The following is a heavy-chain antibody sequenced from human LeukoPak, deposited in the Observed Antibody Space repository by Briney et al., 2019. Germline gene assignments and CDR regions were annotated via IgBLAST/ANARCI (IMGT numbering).Heavy chain of an antibody. CDR2: IYYSGST. CDR1: GGSISSYY. CDR3: ARTYSGYEDYYDSSGYSGAFDI. Sequence: SETLSLTCTVSGGSISSYYWSWIRQPPGKGLEWIGYIYYSGSTNYNPSLKSRVTISVDTSKNQFSLKLSSVTAADTAVYYCARTYSGYEDYYDSSGYSGAFDIWGQGTMVTVSS. D-gene: IGHD3-22*01. J-gene: IGHJ3*02. V-gene: IGHV4-59*08.